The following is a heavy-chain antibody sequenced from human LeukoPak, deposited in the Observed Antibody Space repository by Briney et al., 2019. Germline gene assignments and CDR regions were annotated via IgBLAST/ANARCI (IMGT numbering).Heavy chain of an antibody. CDR2: ISGSGGST. D-gene: IGHD6-13*01. CDR3: ARETSSSWSPDDAFDI. Sequence: GGSLRLSCAASGFTFSSYAMSWVRRAPGKGLEWVSAISGSGGSTYYADSVKGRFTISRDNSKNTLYLQMNSLRAEDTGVYYCARETSSSWSPDDAFDIWGQGIKVTVSS. V-gene: IGHV3-23*01. CDR1: GFTFSSYA. J-gene: IGHJ3*02.